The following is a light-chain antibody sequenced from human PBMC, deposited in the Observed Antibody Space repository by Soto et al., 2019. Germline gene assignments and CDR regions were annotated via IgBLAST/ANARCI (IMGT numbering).Light chain of an antibody. J-gene: IGKJ1*01. V-gene: IGKV3-20*01. CDR3: QQYGSSPRT. CDR2: GAS. CDR1: QSVSSSF. Sequence: PGERATLSCRASQSVSSSFLAWYQQKPGQAPRLLIYGASSRATGIADRFSGSGSGTDFTLTISRLEPEDFAVYYCQQYGSSPRTFGQGTKVDVK.